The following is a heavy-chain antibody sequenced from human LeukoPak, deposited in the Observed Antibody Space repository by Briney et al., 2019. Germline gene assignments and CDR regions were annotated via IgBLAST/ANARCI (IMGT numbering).Heavy chain of an antibody. Sequence: SETLSLTCSVSGGSISDHYWSWIRQPPGKGLEWIAYIYYSEAPNYNPSLNARVTMSLDMSKNQFSLRLTSVTAADTAVYYCARGHYDLAPWGQGILVTVSS. V-gene: IGHV4-59*08. CDR3: ARGHYDLAP. D-gene: IGHD3/OR15-3a*01. CDR2: IYYSEAP. CDR1: GGSISDHY. J-gene: IGHJ5*02.